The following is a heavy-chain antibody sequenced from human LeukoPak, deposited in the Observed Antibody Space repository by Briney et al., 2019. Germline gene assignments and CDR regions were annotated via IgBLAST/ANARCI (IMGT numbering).Heavy chain of an antibody. J-gene: IGHJ4*02. Sequence: PSETLSLTCTVSGGSISSYYWSWIRQPAGKGLEWIGRIYTSGSTNYNASLKSRVSMSVDTSKNQFSLRLTSVTAADSAVYYCAAIKRGSIYGYFDLWGQGVLVTVSS. CDR1: GGSISSYY. CDR3: AAIKRGSIYGYFDL. CDR2: IYTSGST. V-gene: IGHV4-4*07. D-gene: IGHD5-18*01.